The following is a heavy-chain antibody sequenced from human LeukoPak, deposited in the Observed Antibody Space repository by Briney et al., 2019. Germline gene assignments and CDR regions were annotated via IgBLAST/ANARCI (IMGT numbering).Heavy chain of an antibody. CDR3: ARAGYNSNSGGYDF. D-gene: IGHD3-22*01. CDR2: IDPDTGDT. V-gene: IGHV1-2*02. Sequence: GASVKVSCKPSGYTFIDHYLHWVRQAPGRGLESLGWIDPDTGDTNYPQKFQGRVTMTRDTSISTAYMELNRLRSDDTAVYYCARAGYNSNSGGYDFWGLGTLVTVSS. J-gene: IGHJ4*02. CDR1: GYTFIDHY.